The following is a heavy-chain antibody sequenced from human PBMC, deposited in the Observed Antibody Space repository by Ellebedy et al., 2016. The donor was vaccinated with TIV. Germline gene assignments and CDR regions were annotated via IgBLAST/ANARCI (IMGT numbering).Heavy chain of an antibody. CDR3: AGDPLGRGRFDP. CDR2: ISAYNGNT. V-gene: IGHV1-18*01. Sequence: ASVKVSXKASGYTFTHYGISWVRQAPGQGLEWMGWISAYNGNTNYAQKLQDRVTMTTDTSTSTAYLELRSLRSDDTAVYYCAGDPLGRGRFDPWGQGTLVTVSS. D-gene: IGHD7-27*01. J-gene: IGHJ5*02. CDR1: GYTFTHYG.